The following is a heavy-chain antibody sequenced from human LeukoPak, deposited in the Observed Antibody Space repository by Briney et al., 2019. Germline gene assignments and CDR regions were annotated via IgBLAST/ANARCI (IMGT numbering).Heavy chain of an antibody. D-gene: IGHD3-10*01. V-gene: IGHV3-48*03. Sequence: RAGGSLRLSCAASGCTFSSFEMNWVRQAPGKGLEWVSYISSSGSTIYYADSVKGRFTISRDNAENSLYLQMNSLRAEDTAVYYCAGAFGLHWGQGTLVTVSS. CDR2: ISSSGSTI. CDR1: GCTFSSFE. CDR3: AGAFGLH. J-gene: IGHJ4*02.